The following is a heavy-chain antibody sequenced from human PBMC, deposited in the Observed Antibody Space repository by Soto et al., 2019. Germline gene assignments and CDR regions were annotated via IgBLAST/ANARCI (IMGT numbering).Heavy chain of an antibody. D-gene: IGHD2-2*02. J-gene: IGHJ6*02. CDR2: ISGSGGST. CDR1: GFTVSSYA. V-gene: IGHV3-23*01. Sequence: EVQLLESGGGLVQPGGSLRLSCAASGFTVSSYAMSWVRPAPGKWLEWVSAISGSGGSTYYADSVKGRFTISRDNSKNTQYMQMNSLRAEDTAVYYCAKDFLVVVPAAIRYYYGIDVWGQGTPVPVSS. CDR3: AKDFLVVVPAAIRYYYGIDV.